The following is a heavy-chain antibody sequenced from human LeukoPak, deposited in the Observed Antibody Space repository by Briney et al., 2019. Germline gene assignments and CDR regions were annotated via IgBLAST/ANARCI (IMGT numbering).Heavy chain of an antibody. V-gene: IGHV1-8*02. Sequence: ASVKVSCKASGYTFTGYYMHWVRQATGQGLEWMGWMNPNSGNTGYAQKFQGRVTMTRNTSISTAYMELSSLRSEDTAVYYCARVDYGDYGPDYWGQGTLVTVSS. CDR2: MNPNSGNT. CDR1: GYTFTGYY. CDR3: ARVDYGDYGPDY. J-gene: IGHJ4*02. D-gene: IGHD4-17*01.